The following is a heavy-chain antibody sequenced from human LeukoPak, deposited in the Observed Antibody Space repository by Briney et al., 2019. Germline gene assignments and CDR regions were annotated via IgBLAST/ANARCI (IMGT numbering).Heavy chain of an antibody. J-gene: IGHJ4*02. CDR1: GFTFSSYS. Sequence: GGSLRLSCAASGFTFSSYSMNWVRQAPGKGLEWVSSISSSSSYIYHADSVKGRFTISRDNAKNSLYLQMNSLRAEDTAVYYCARVIAAAGQDYWGQGTLVTVSS. CDR3: ARVIAAAGQDY. D-gene: IGHD6-13*01. CDR2: ISSSSSYI. V-gene: IGHV3-21*01.